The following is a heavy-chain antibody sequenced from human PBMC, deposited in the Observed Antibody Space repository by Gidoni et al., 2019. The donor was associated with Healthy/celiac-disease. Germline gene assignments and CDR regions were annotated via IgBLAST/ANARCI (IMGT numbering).Heavy chain of an antibody. J-gene: IGHJ3*02. CDR2: ISSSSSTI. V-gene: IGHV3-48*01. D-gene: IGHD2-15*01. CDR3: ARDQCSGGSCYRGRDAFDI. Sequence: EVQLVESGGGLVQPGGSMRLSCAASGFTFSSYSMNWVRQAPGKGLEWVSYISSSSSTIYYADSVKGRFTISRDNAKNALYLQMNSLRAEDTAVYYCARDQCSGGSCYRGRDAFDIWGQGTMVTVSS. CDR1: GFTFSSYS.